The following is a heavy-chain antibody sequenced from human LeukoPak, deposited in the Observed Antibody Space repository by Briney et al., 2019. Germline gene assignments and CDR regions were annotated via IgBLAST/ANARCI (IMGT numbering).Heavy chain of an antibody. Sequence: GGSLRLSCAASGFTFSSYSMSWVRQAPGKGPEWVANIKRDGSDKYYVDSVKGRFTISRDNAKNSLYLQMNSLRAEDTAIYYCARDPGIAAAGTVGHFDSWGRGTPVTVSS. D-gene: IGHD6-13*01. CDR1: GFTFSSYS. CDR3: ARDPGIAAAGTVGHFDS. J-gene: IGHJ4*02. CDR2: IKRDGSDK. V-gene: IGHV3-7*01.